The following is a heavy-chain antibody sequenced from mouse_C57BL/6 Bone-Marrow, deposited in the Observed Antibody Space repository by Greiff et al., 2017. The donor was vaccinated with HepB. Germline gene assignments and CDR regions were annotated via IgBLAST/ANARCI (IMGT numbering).Heavy chain of an antibody. CDR1: GYAFTNYL. V-gene: IGHV1-54*01. J-gene: IGHJ4*01. Sequence: LQESGAELVRPGTSVKVSCKASGYAFTNYLIEWVKQRPGQGLEWIGVINPGSGGTNYNEKFKGKATLTADKSSSTAYMQLSSLTSEDAAVYFCAREGYGNYDAMDYWGQGTSVTVSS. CDR2: INPGSGGT. CDR3: AREGYGNYDAMDY. D-gene: IGHD2-10*02.